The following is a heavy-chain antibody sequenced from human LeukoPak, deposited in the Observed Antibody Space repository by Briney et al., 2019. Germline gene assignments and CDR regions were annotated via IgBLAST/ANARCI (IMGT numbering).Heavy chain of an antibody. J-gene: IGHJ5*02. Sequence: SETLSLTCALYGGSFFGFHWNWIRQAPGRGREWIGHINHSGSTNYNPSLTSRVTISVDPSKNQFSLNLSSVTAADTAVYYCAPPPYYYEANGYSVSWGQGTLVTVSS. CDR1: GGSFFGFH. V-gene: IGHV4-34*01. D-gene: IGHD3-22*01. CDR3: APPPYYYEANGYSVS. CDR2: INHSGST.